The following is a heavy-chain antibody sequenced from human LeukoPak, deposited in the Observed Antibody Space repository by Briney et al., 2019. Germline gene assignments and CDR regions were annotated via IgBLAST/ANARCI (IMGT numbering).Heavy chain of an antibody. CDR2: IYYSGST. CDR3: ARVGYYYGSGSYEDYYGMDV. Sequence: PSETLSLTCTVSGGSISSYYWSWIRQPPGKGLEWIGYIYYSGSTNYNPPLKSRVTISVDTSKNQFSLKLSSVTAADTAVYYCARVGYYYGSGSYEDYYGMDVWGQGTTVTVSS. CDR1: GGSISSYY. V-gene: IGHV4-59*01. J-gene: IGHJ6*02. D-gene: IGHD3-10*01.